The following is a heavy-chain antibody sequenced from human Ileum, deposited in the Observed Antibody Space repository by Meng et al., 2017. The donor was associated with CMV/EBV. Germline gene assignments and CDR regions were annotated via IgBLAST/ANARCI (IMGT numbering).Heavy chain of an antibody. CDR2: IYTGGST. Sequence: GESLKISCAASGFSVSNTYMSWVRQAPGKGLEWVSVIYTGGSTYYADSVKGRFSISRDNSKNVVFLQMNSLRAEDTAVYYCARDRQTTIIRRGTLTGEPDYWGQGTLVTVSS. D-gene: IGHD7-27*01. V-gene: IGHV3-53*01. CDR1: GFSVSNTY. J-gene: IGHJ4*02. CDR3: ARDRQTTIIRRGTLTGEPDY.